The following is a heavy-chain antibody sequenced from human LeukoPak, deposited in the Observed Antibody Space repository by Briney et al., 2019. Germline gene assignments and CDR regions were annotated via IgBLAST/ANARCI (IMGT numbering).Heavy chain of an antibody. CDR3: AKVAVLLWFGELSSPGY. J-gene: IGHJ4*02. Sequence: GGSLRLSCAASGFTFSSYGMHWVRQAPGKGLEWVAVISYDGSNKYYADSVKGRLTISRDNSKNTLYLQMNSLRAEDTAVYYCAKVAVLLWFGELSSPGYWGQGTLVTVSS. D-gene: IGHD3-10*01. V-gene: IGHV3-30*18. CDR2: ISYDGSNK. CDR1: GFTFSSYG.